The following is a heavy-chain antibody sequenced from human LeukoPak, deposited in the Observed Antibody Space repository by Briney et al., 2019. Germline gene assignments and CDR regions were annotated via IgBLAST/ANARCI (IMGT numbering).Heavy chain of an antibody. CDR3: TTEPGARPGALAY. Sequence: NPGGSLRLSCAASGFTFSNTWMSWVRQAPGKGLEWVGHIKSKSDGETTDYTPPVKGRFTISRDDSKNTMYLQMNSLKTEDTAVYYCTTEPGARPGALAYWGQGTLVTVSS. CDR2: IKSKSDGETT. J-gene: IGHJ4*02. CDR1: GFTFSNTW. V-gene: IGHV3-15*01. D-gene: IGHD1-26*01.